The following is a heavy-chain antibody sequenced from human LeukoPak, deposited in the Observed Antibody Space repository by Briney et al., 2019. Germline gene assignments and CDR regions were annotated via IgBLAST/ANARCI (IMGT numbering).Heavy chain of an antibody. CDR1: GVSFSSYS. V-gene: IGHV4-34*01. Sequence: SETLSLTCEVSGVSFSSYSWNWIRQPPGKGLEWMALISFTGNTHTGSTSYSTSLKSRVTISVDTPKNQFSLHLTSVNAADAGVYCCARGFSGFWEFDSWGQGTLVTVSS. CDR3: ARGFSGFWEFDS. D-gene: IGHD1-14*01. J-gene: IGHJ4*02. CDR2: ISFTGNTHTGST.